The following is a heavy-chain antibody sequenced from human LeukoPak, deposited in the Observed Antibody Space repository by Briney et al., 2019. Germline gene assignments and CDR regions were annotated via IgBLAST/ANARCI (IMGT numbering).Heavy chain of an antibody. V-gene: IGHV4-61*01. CDR3: VIGYCSSTSCYPFNY. Sequence: SSETLSLTCTVSGGSVSSGNYYWSWIRQPPGKGLEWIGYIYYSGSTNCNPSLKSQVTISVDTSKNQFSLKLSSVTAADTAVYYCVIGYCSSTSCYPFNYWGQGTLVTVSS. D-gene: IGHD2-2*01. CDR2: IYYSGST. CDR1: GGSVSSGNYY. J-gene: IGHJ4*02.